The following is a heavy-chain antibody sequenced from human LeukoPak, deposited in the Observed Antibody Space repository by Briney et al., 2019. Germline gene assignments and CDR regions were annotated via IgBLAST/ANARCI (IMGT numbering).Heavy chain of an antibody. D-gene: IGHD3-22*01. J-gene: IGHJ4*02. CDR2: IWHDGSNK. V-gene: IGHV3-33*01. Sequence: PGRSLRLSCAASGFTFSSYGMHWVRQAPGKGLEWVAVIWHDGSNKYYSDPVKGRFTISRDNSKNTLYLQMNSLRVEDTAVYYCARDGSSGYLHFDYWGQGTLVTVSS. CDR3: ARDGSSGYLHFDY. CDR1: GFTFSSYG.